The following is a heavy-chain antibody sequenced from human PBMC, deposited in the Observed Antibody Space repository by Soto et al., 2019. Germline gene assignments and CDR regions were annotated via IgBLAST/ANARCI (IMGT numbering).Heavy chain of an antibody. D-gene: IGHD3-10*01. V-gene: IGHV1-69*01. CDR3: ARGRHYGTHTFYYLKYYFDY. CDR2: IIPVLGAP. Sequence: QVQLVQSGTEVKKPASSVKVSCKTSGGTFSRFPIAWVRLAPGQGLEWVGGIIPVLGAPSYAQTFQGRVTITADESTCAAYLKLSSLRSDDTALYFCARGRHYGTHTFYYLKYYFDYWRQGTLVTVSS. CDR1: GGTFSRFP. J-gene: IGHJ4*01.